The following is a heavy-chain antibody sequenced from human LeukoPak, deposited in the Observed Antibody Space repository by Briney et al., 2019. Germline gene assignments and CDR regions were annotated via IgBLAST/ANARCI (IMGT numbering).Heavy chain of an antibody. J-gene: IGHJ4*02. CDR3: ARRFFDY. CDR2: ISYDGSNK. V-gene: IGHV3-30*03. D-gene: IGHD3-3*01. Sequence: GGSLRLSCAASGFTFSSYGMHWVRQAPGKGLEWVAVISYDGSNKYYADSVKGRFTISRDNSKNTLYLQMNSLRAEDTAVYYCARRFFDYWGQGTLVTVSS. CDR1: GFTFSSYG.